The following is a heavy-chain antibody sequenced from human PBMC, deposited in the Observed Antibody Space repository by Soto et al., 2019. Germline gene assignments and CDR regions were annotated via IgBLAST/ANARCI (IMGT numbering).Heavy chain of an antibody. CDR1: GFRFSSYS. CDR3: AVGIAVARGYFDL. Sequence: EVPLVESGGGLVQPGGSLSLSCAASGFRFSSYSMNWVRQAPGKGPEWVSYIDHSSSSVRYVDSVEGRFTISRDTPKDSLSLQMNSLRVEDTAMYYCAVGIAVARGYFDLWGRGTRVTVSS. CDR2: IDHSSSSV. V-gene: IGHV3-48*04. D-gene: IGHD6-19*01. J-gene: IGHJ2*01.